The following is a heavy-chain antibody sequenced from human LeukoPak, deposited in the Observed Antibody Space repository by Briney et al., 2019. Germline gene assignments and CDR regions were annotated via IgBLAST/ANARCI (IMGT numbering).Heavy chain of an antibody. CDR3: ARSMSGSREL. J-gene: IGHJ4*02. CDR2: ISSNGGST. D-gene: IGHD1-26*01. V-gene: IGHV3-64*04. CDR1: GFTLSSYA. Sequence: GGSLRLSCSASGFTLSSYAMHWVRQAPGKGLEYVSVISSNGGSTNYADSVKGRFTISRDNAKNTLYLQMNSLSAEDTAMYYCARSMSGSRELWGQGTLVTVSP.